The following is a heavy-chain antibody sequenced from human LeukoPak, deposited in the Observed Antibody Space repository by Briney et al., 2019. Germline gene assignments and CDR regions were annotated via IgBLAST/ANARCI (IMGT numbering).Heavy chain of an antibody. J-gene: IGHJ6*02. Sequence: GGSLRLSCAASGFTFSSYSMNWVRQAPGKGLEWVSYISSSSSTIYYADSVKGRFTISRDNAKNSLYLQMNSLRPEDTGVYYCARNKRGGESSGYSSFHYYYYGVDVWGQGTTVTVSS. CDR3: ARNKRGGESSGYSSFHYYYYGVDV. CDR2: ISSSSSTI. D-gene: IGHD4-23*01. CDR1: GFTFSSYS. V-gene: IGHV3-48*04.